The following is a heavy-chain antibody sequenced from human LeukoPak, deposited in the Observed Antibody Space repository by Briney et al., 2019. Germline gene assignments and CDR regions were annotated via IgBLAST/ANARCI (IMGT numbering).Heavy chain of an antibody. CDR3: AKAETRPLEWLLFAY. Sequence: PGGSLRVSCAAAGFSFNNYAMSWVRQAPGKGLEWVSGISGSGGSTNYADSVKGRFTISRDNSKNTLYLQMNSLRAEDTAVYYCAKAETRPLEWLLFAYWGQGTLVTVSS. J-gene: IGHJ4*02. V-gene: IGHV3-23*01. CDR1: GFSFNNYA. CDR2: ISGSGGST. D-gene: IGHD3-3*01.